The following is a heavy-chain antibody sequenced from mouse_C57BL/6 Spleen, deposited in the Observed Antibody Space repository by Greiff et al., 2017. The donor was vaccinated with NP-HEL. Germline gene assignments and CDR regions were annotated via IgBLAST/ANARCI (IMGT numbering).Heavy chain of an antibody. V-gene: IGHV5-17*01. CDR2: ISSGSSTI. J-gene: IGHJ1*03. Sequence: DVKLVESGGGLVKPGGSLKLSCAASGFTFSDYGMHWVRQAPEKGLEWVAYISSGSSTIYYADTVKGRFTISRDNAKNTLFLQMTSLRSEDTAMYYCARYYSNYDWYFDVWGTGTTVTVSS. CDR1: GFTFSDYG. CDR3: ARYYSNYDWYFDV. D-gene: IGHD2-5*01.